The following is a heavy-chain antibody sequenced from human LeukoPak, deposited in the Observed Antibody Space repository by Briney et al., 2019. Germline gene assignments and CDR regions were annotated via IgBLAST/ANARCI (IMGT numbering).Heavy chain of an antibody. CDR3: ARDPNWGDNWFDP. J-gene: IGHJ5*02. CDR2: INTDGSST. D-gene: IGHD7-27*01. V-gene: IGHV3-74*01. CDR1: GFTFSSYW. Sequence: GGSLRLSCAASGFTFSSYWMHWVRQAPGKGLVWVSRINTDGSSTSYADSVKGRFTISRDNAKNTLYLQMNSLRAEDTAVYYCARDPNWGDNWFDPWGQGTLVTVSS.